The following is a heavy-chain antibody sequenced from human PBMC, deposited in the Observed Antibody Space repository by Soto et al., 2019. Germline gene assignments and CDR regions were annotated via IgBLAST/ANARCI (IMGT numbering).Heavy chain of an antibody. CDR3: ARVAFRGQFGDLSDFDP. J-gene: IGHJ5*02. D-gene: IGHD3-16*02. Sequence: VQLVETGGGLIQPGGSLTLSCAASGMIVSINYLSWVRQAPGKGLEWVAIIYSGGGTYYAGSVKGRFTISRDSSKNRVSLQMNSLRVEDTARYYCARVAFRGQFGDLSDFDPWGLGTVVTVSS. CDR2: IYSGGGT. CDR1: GMIVSINY. V-gene: IGHV3-53*02.